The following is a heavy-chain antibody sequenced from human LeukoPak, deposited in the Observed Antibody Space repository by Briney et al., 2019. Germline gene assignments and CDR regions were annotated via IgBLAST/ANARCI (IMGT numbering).Heavy chain of an antibody. CDR3: ARVSSSSSSPFDY. Sequence: PSETLSLTCTVSGGFISSYYWSWIRQPPGKGLEWIGYIYYSGSTNYNPSLKSRVTISVDTSKNQFSLKLSSVTAADTAVYYCARVSSSSSSPFDYWGQGTLVTVSS. V-gene: IGHV4-59*01. D-gene: IGHD6-6*01. CDR1: GGFISSYY. CDR2: IYYSGST. J-gene: IGHJ4*02.